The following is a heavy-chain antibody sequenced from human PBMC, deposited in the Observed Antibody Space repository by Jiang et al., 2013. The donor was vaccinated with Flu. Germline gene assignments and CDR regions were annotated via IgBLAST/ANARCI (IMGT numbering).Heavy chain of an antibody. V-gene: IGHV3-30*18. D-gene: IGHD3-10*01. Sequence: GLEWVASISYDGSNKYYVDSVKGRFTISRDNSKNTLYLQMNSLRAEDTAVYYCAKDPSYGSGSYIGFDYWGQGTLVTVSS. CDR3: AKDPSYGSGSYIGFDY. CDR2: ISYDGSNK. J-gene: IGHJ4*02.